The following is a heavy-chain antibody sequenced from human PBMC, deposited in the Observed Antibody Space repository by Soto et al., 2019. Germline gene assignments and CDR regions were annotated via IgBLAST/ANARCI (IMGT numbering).Heavy chain of an antibody. CDR2: IYPGDHET. Sequence: GQSMKICCQCSGYTCSNFWIGWVRQLPGQGLEWMGIIYPGDHETRYSPSFLGKVTISAEKSINPAYLQWSSLEASDSAFYSYARRPRCSPYFDLWGQGALVTVSS. D-gene: IGHD2-15*01. CDR1: GYTCSNFW. V-gene: IGHV5-51*01. CDR3: ARRPRCSPYFDL. J-gene: IGHJ4*02.